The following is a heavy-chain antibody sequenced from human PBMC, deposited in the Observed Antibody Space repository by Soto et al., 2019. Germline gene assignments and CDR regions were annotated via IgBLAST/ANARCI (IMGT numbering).Heavy chain of an antibody. Sequence: SVKVSCKASGGTFSSYAISWVRQAPGQGLEWMGGIIPIFGTANYAQKFQGRVTITADESTSTAYMELSSLRSEDTAVYYCASARRVGATSYNWFDPWGQGTLVTVPQ. CDR3: ASARRVGATSYNWFDP. D-gene: IGHD1-26*01. V-gene: IGHV1-69*13. J-gene: IGHJ5*02. CDR2: IIPIFGTA. CDR1: GGTFSSYA.